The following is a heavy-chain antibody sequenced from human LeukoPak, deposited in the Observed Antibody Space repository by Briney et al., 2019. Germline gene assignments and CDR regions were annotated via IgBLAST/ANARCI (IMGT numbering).Heavy chain of an antibody. CDR2: IGTAGDT. CDR3: ARGLERRPFYYYYYGMDV. J-gene: IGHJ6*02. CDR1: GFTFSSYD. D-gene: IGHD1-1*01. Sequence: GGSLRLSCAASGFTFSSYDMHWVRQATGKGLDWVSAIGTAGDTYYPGSVKGRFTISRENAKNSLYLQMNSLRAGDTAVYYCARGLERRPFYYYYYGMDVWGQGTTVTVSS. V-gene: IGHV3-13*01.